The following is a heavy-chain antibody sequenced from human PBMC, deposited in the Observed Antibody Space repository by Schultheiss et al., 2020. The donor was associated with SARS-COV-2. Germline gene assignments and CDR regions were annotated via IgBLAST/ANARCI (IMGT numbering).Heavy chain of an antibody. Sequence: ASVKVSCKASGYTFTGYYMHWVRQAPGQGLEWMGWINPNSGGTNYAQKFQGRVTMTRDTSISTAYMELSRLRSDDTAVYYCGRDNIVVVPARHPIYYYYGMDVWGQGTTVTVSS. D-gene: IGHD2-2*01. CDR3: GRDNIVVVPARHPIYYYYGMDV. CDR1: GYTFTGYY. V-gene: IGHV1-2*02. CDR2: INPNSGGT. J-gene: IGHJ6*02.